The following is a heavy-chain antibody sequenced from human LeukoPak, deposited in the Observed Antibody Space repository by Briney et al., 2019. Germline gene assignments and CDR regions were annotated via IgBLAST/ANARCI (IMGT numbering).Heavy chain of an antibody. CDR3: AAEVYSDDCCWFDP. CDR1: GITFSRST. V-gene: IGHV1-58*01. Sequence: SVKVSCKTSGITFSRSTVQWVRQARGQPLEWLGWINLGSGDTKYAQRVQERLIISRDMSTNTAYMELSSLRSEDTAVYYCAAEVYSDDCCWFDPWGQGTLVTVSS. D-gene: IGHD2-8*01. J-gene: IGHJ5*02. CDR2: INLGSGDT.